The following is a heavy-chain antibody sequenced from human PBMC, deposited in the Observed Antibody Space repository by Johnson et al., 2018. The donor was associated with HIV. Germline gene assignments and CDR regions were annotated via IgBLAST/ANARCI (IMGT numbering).Heavy chain of an antibody. CDR2: ISSSGSTI. CDR1: GFTVSSNY. D-gene: IGHD2/OR15-2a*01. V-gene: IGHV3-11*01. CDR3: ARDFFDSTTYPRRGQADAFDI. J-gene: IGHJ3*02. Sequence: VESGGSLRLSCAASGFTVSSNYMSWVRQAPGKGLEWVSYISSSGSTIYYADSVKGRFTISRDNAKNSLYLQMNSLRAEDTAVYYCARDFFDSTTYPRRGQADAFDIWGQGTMVTVSS.